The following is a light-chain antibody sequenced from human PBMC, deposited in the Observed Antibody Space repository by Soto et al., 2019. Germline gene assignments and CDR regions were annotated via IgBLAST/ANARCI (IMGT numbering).Light chain of an antibody. CDR3: QPYHHGPPQYT. J-gene: IGKJ2*01. Sequence: EIVLTQSPATLSVSPGERATLSCRASQTVSSNLAWYQQKPGQAPRLLIHGASTRATGVPARFSGSGSGTDFNLTISSLQSEDFAVYQCQPYHHGPPQYTFGQGTKLQIK. CDR2: GAS. V-gene: IGKV3-15*01. CDR1: QTVSSN.